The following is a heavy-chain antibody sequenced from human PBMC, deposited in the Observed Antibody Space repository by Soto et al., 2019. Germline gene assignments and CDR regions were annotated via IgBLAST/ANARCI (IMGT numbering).Heavy chain of an antibody. V-gene: IGHV4-30-4*01. J-gene: IGHJ4*02. Sequence: PSETLSLTCTVSGGSISSGDYYWSWIRQPPGEGLEWIGYIYYSGSTYYNPSLKSRVTISVDTSKNQFSLKLSSVTAADTAVYYCARVDYGGNFDYWGQGTLVTVSS. D-gene: IGHD4-17*01. CDR3: ARVDYGGNFDY. CDR1: GGSISSGDYY. CDR2: IYYSGST.